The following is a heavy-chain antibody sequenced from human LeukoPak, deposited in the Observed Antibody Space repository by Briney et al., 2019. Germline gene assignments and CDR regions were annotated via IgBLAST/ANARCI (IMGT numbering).Heavy chain of an antibody. Sequence: SETLSLTCTVSGGSISSYYWSWIRQPPGKGLEWIGYIYYSGSTYYNPSLKSRVTISVDTSKNQFSLKLSSVTAADTAVYYCATRRYCSSTSCYYWFDPWGQGTLVTVSS. J-gene: IGHJ5*02. D-gene: IGHD2-2*01. CDR3: ATRRYCSSTSCYYWFDP. CDR1: GGSISSYY. CDR2: IYYSGST. V-gene: IGHV4-59*06.